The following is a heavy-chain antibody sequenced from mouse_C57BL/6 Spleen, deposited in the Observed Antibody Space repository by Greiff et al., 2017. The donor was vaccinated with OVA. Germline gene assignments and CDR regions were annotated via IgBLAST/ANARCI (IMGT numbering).Heavy chain of an antibody. Sequence: EVKLQQSGPELVKPGASVKISCKASGYTFTDYYMNWVKQSHGKSLEWIGEINPNNGGTSYNQKFKGKATLTVDKSSSTAYMELRSLTSEDSAVYYCAREGGLRQYYFDYWGQGTTLTVSS. D-gene: IGHD2-4*01. V-gene: IGHV1-26*01. CDR2: INPNNGGT. J-gene: IGHJ2*01. CDR3: AREGGLRQYYFDY. CDR1: GYTFTDYY.